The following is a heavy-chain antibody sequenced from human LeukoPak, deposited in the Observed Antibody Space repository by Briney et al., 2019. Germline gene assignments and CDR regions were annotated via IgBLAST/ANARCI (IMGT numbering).Heavy chain of an antibody. D-gene: IGHD3-10*01. CDR2: IIHIYGTA. J-gene: IGHJ6*03. CDR1: GGTFISYA. V-gene: IGHV1-69*05. Sequence: SVKVSCKASGGTFISYAISWVRQAPGQGLEWMGGIIHIYGTANYAQKFQGRVTITTDESTSTAYMELSSLRSEDTAVYYCARAGERYYGSGSYPVYYYYYMDVWGKGTTVTVSS. CDR3: ARAGERYYGSGSYPVYYYYYMDV.